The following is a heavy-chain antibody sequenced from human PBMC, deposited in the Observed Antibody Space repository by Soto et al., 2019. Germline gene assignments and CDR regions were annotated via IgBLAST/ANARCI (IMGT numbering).Heavy chain of an antibody. Sequence: PSGTLSLTCAVYGGSFRGYYWSWIRQPPGKGLEWIGEINHSGSTNYNPSLKSRVTISVDTSKNQFSLKLSSVTAADTAVYYCARVTAARPRKLYFFDYWGQGTLVTVSS. V-gene: IGHV4-34*01. CDR3: ARVTAARPRKLYFFDY. CDR2: INHSGST. D-gene: IGHD6-6*01. CDR1: GGSFRGYY. J-gene: IGHJ4*02.